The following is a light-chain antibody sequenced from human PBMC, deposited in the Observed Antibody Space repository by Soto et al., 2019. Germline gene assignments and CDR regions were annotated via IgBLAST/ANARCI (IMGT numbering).Light chain of an antibody. CDR2: EGT. Sequence: QSALTQPASVSGSPGQSITISCTGTSSDVGGSNLVSWYQQYPDKAPKLIIYEGTKRPSGISNRFSGSKSGNTASLTISGLQAEDEAHYHCCSYAGGGLSLWVFGGGPKLTVL. V-gene: IGLV2-23*01. CDR1: SSDVGGSNL. CDR3: CSYAGGGLSLWV. J-gene: IGLJ3*02.